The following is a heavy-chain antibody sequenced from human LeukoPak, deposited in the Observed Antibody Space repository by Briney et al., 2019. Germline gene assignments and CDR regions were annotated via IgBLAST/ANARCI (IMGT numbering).Heavy chain of an antibody. CDR1: GGSISSSYW. CDR2: IYHSGST. V-gene: IGHV4-4*02. Sequence: SETLSLTCAVSGGSISSSYWWSWIRQPPGKGLEWIGEIYHSGSTNYNLSLKSRVTISVDKSKNQFFLKLNSVTAADTAVYYCARHAKPTWFDPWGQGTLVTVSS. J-gene: IGHJ5*02. D-gene: IGHD2-2*01. CDR3: ARHAKPTWFDP.